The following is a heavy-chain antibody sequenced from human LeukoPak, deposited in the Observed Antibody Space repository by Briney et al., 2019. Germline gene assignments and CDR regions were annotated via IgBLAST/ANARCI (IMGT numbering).Heavy chain of an antibody. V-gene: IGHV3-23*01. CDR3: AKRPVTTARSLDP. J-gene: IGHJ5*02. D-gene: IGHD4-17*01. CDR2: ISSSGGST. Sequence: GGSLRLSCAASGFTLTSYAMSWVRQAPGKGLEWVSAISSSGGSTNYADSVKGRFTISRDNSKNTPYLQMNSLRAEDTAVYYCAKRPVTTARSLDPWGQGTLVTVSS. CDR1: GFTLTSYA.